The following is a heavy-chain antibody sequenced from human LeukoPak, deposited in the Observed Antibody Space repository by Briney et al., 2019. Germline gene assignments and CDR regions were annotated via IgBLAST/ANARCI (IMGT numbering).Heavy chain of an antibody. J-gene: IGHJ4*02. D-gene: IGHD3-9*01. CDR2: IKSKTDGGTT. V-gene: IGHV3-15*01. Sequence: GGSLRLSSAASGFTFSNAWMSWVRQAPGKGLEWVGRIKSKTDGGTTDYAAPVKGRFTISRDDSKSTLYLQMNSLKTEDTAVYYCTTSMGYFDWLLFDYWGQGTLVTVSS. CDR3: TTSMGYFDWLLFDY. CDR1: GFTFSNAW.